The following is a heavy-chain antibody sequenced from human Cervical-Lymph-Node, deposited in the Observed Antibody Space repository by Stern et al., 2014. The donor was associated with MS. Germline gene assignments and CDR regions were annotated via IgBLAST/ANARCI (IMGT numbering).Heavy chain of an antibody. CDR1: GFTFSSYS. CDR3: ARGVRYSSGWYYQARIDY. J-gene: IGHJ4*02. Sequence: EVQLEESGGGLVKPGGSLRLSCAASGFTFSSYSMNWVRQAPGKGLEWVSSISSSSSYIYYADSVKGRFTISRDNAKNSLYLQMNSLRAEDTAVYYCARGVRYSSGWYYQARIDYWGQGTLVTVSS. V-gene: IGHV3-21*01. CDR2: ISSSSSYI. D-gene: IGHD6-19*01.